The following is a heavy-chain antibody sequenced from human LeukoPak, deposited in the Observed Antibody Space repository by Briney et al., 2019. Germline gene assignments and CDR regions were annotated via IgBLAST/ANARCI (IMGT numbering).Heavy chain of an antibody. D-gene: IGHD6-19*01. CDR2: IYYSGST. CDR1: GGSISSYY. V-gene: IGHV4-59*01. CDR3: VAAVAGTFDY. Sequence: SETLSLTCTVSGGSISSYYWSWIRQPPGKGLEWIGYIYYSGSTNYNPSLKSRVTISVDTSKNQFSLKLSSVTAADTAVYCCVAAVAGTFDYWGQGTLVTVSS. J-gene: IGHJ4*02.